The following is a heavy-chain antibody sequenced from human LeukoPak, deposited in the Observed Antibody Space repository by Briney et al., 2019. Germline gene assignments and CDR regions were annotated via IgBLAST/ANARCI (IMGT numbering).Heavy chain of an antibody. V-gene: IGHV4-4*07. CDR3: ARGHGYDSTPFDY. J-gene: IGHJ4*02. CDR2: IYTSGST. D-gene: IGHD3-22*01. CDR1: GGSISNYY. Sequence: SETLSLTCTVSGGSISNYYCNWIRQPVGKGLEWIGRIYTSGSTKYNPSLKSRVTMSVDTSNNQFSLNLSSVTAADTAVYYCARGHGYDSTPFDYWGQGTLVTVSS.